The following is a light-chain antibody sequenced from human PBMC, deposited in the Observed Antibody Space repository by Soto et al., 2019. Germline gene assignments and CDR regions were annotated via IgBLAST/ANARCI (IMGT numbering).Light chain of an antibody. Sequence: QSALTQPASVSGSPGQSVTISCTGTSSDIGAYDYVSWYQQHPGGVPKLLIYDVSSRPSGVSSRFSGAKSGTSASLAISGVRSEDEADYYCAAWDNSLSGRLFGGGTQLTVL. CDR2: DVS. CDR3: AAWDNSLSGRL. J-gene: IGLJ3*02. V-gene: IGLV2-14*03. CDR1: SSDIGAYDY.